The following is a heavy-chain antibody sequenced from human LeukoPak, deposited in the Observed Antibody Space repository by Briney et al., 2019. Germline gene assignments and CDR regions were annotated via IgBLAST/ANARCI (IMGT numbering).Heavy chain of an antibody. CDR2: IYGCGGST. Sequence: GGALRLSCAASGFTLSSYAMGGVRQAPGEGGEGGSAIYGCGGSTYYADSVKGRFTISRDNSKNTLYLQMNSLRAEDTAVYYCAKGMSYYDSSGYYYQDYWGQGTLVTVSS. D-gene: IGHD3-22*01. J-gene: IGHJ4*02. V-gene: IGHV3-23*01. CDR3: AKGMSYYDSSGYYYQDY. CDR1: GFTLSSYA.